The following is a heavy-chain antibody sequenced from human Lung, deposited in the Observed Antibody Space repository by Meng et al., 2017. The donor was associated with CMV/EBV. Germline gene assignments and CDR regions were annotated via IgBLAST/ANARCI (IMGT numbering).Heavy chain of an antibody. J-gene: IGHJ4*02. V-gene: IGHV3-74*01. CDR2: IDSDGSST. CDR3: TRDGDYYDATLH. Sequence: ETLSLXXAASGFTFSSYWMHWVRQAPGKGLEWVSRIDSDGSSTTYAESVKGRFTISRDNAKNTLFLQMISLRAEDTAVYYCTRDGDYYDATLHWGQGSLVTVSS. CDR1: GFTFSSYW. D-gene: IGHD3-16*01.